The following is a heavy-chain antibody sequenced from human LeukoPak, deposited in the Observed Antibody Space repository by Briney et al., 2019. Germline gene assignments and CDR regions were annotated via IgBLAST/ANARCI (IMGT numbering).Heavy chain of an antibody. CDR1: GASISSNY. CDR2: IYYSGIT. V-gene: IGHV4-59*08. J-gene: IGHJ4*02. Sequence: SETLSLTCTVSGASISSNYWTWIRQPPGMGLEWIGFIYYSGITKYNPSLESRVAISLDASKNQFSLKLNSVTAADTAVYYCARRVATKPKYCFDSWGQGTLVTVSS. D-gene: IGHD5-24*01. CDR3: ARRVATKPKYCFDS.